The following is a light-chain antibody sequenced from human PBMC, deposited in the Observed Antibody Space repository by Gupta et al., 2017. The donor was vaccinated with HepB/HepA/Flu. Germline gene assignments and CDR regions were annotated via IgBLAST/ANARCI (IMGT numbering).Light chain of an antibody. Sequence: QSALTQPASVSGSPGQSITISCTGTSSDVGAYNYVSWYQQHPGKAPKLMIYNVSNRPSGVSNRFSGSKSGNTASLTISGLQAEDEADYYCSSYISSSTFYVFGTGTKVTAL. V-gene: IGLV2-14*03. CDR1: SSDVGAYNY. CDR3: SSYISSSTFYV. J-gene: IGLJ1*01. CDR2: NVS.